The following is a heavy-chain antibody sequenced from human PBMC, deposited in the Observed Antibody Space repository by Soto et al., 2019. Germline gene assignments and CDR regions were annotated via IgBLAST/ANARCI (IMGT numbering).Heavy chain of an antibody. V-gene: IGHV3-30-3*01. CDR2: MSYDGNQK. J-gene: IGHJ4*02. D-gene: IGHD3-9*01. Sequence: PGGSLRLSCAASGFTFSRYAIHWVRQAPGKGLEWVTVMSYDGNQKHYADSVKGRFTVCRDDSENTVFLQMTSLRPEDTATYYCAKDRYFDSYYLDSWGQGTLVTVS. CDR1: GFTFSRYA. CDR3: AKDRYFDSYYLDS.